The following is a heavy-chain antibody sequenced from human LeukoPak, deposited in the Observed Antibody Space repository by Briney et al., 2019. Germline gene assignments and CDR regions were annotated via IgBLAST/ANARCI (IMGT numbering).Heavy chain of an antibody. Sequence: GGSLRLSCEASGFTFSAYAMTWVRQAPGKGLEWVANIKQDGSEKYYVDSVKGRFTISRDNAKNSLYLQMNSLRAEDTAVYYCARENYDFWSGSYDYWGQGTLVTVSS. D-gene: IGHD3-3*01. CDR3: ARENYDFWSGSYDY. CDR1: GFTFSAYA. CDR2: IKQDGSEK. V-gene: IGHV3-7*05. J-gene: IGHJ4*02.